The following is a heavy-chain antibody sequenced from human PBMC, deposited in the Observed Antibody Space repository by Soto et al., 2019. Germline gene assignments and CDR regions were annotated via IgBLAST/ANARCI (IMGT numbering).Heavy chain of an antibody. CDR2: IYWDNDR. CDR1: GFSLGTSGVG. CDR3: AHRRGGYNWDDGDFDY. Sequence: QITLKESGPTLVKPTQTLTLTCNFSGFSLGTSGVGVGWICQPPGKALESLALIYWDNDRRYNPSLKSRLAITKDTSQNQVVLTMSNVDPVDTATYYCAHRRGGYNWDDGDFDYWGPGTLVTVSS. D-gene: IGHD1-20*01. J-gene: IGHJ4*02. V-gene: IGHV2-5*02.